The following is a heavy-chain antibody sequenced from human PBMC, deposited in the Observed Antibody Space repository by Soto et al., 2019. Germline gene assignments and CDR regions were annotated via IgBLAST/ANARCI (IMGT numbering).Heavy chain of an antibody. CDR2: ISYDGSNK. D-gene: IGHD6-19*01. Sequence: GGSLRLSCAASGFTFSSYAMHWVRQAPGKGLEWVAVISYDGSNKYYADSVKGRFTISRDNSKNTLYLQMNSLRAEDTAVYYCARDLEYMAVAGTPPDFDYWGQGTLVTVSS. V-gene: IGHV3-30-3*01. J-gene: IGHJ4*02. CDR3: ARDLEYMAVAGTPPDFDY. CDR1: GFTFSSYA.